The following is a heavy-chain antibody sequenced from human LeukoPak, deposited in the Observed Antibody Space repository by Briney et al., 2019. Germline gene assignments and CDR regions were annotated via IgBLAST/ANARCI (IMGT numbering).Heavy chain of an antibody. D-gene: IGHD1-1*01. CDR2: IYISGST. V-gene: IGHV4-4*07. J-gene: IGHJ4*02. Sequence: PSETLSLTCTVSGGSISGYFWSWIRQPAGKGLEWIGRIYISGSTNYNPSLNSRVTLSVDTSKNQFSLRLSSVTAADTAVYYCARENSGARVFDFWGQGTLVTVSS. CDR1: GGSISGYF. CDR3: ARENSGARVFDF.